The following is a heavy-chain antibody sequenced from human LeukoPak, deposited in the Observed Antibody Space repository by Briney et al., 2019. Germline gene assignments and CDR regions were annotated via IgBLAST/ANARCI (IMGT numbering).Heavy chain of an antibody. Sequence: GGSLRLSCAASGFTFSSYSMSWVRQAPGKGLEWVGHVKSKTDGGTTDYATPVKGRFTISRDDSKNTLFPQMNSLKTEDTAVYYCTTGTWIQLWLPDYWGQGTLVTVSS. V-gene: IGHV3-15*01. D-gene: IGHD5-18*01. CDR1: GFTFSSYS. J-gene: IGHJ4*02. CDR3: TTGTWIQLWLPDY. CDR2: VKSKTDGGTT.